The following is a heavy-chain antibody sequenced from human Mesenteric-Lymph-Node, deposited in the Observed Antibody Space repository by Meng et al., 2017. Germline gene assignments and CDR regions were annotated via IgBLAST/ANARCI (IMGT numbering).Heavy chain of an antibody. CDR1: GGSISSINW. V-gene: IGHV4-4*02. CDR2: IYHSGST. Sequence: QGQLQASGPGLVKPSETLSLTGAVSGGSISSINWWTWVRQPPGKGLEWIGEIYHSGSTNYNPSLKSRVTISVDKSKNQFSLKLSSVTAADTAVYYCARVAAAGNEWFDPWGQGTLVTVSS. CDR3: ARVAAAGNEWFDP. D-gene: IGHD6-13*01. J-gene: IGHJ5*02.